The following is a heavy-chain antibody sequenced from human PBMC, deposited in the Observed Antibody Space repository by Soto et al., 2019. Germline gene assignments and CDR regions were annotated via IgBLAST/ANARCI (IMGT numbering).Heavy chain of an antibody. CDR2: INYNGGTT. Sequence: GGSLRLSCAVSGFTFSDYAMSWVRQAPGKGLEWVSGINYNGGTTHYVDSVKGRFTISRDNLKNTVYVQMNSLRGEDTAFYYCAQGLYPTMASPLDQWGQGTLVTVSS. CDR1: GFTFSDYA. V-gene: IGHV3-23*01. J-gene: IGHJ5*02. CDR3: AQGLYPTMASPLDQ. D-gene: IGHD1-1*01.